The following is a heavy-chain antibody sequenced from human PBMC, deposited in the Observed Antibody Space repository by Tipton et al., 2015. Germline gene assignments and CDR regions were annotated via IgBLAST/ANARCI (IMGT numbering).Heavy chain of an antibody. CDR1: GGSISNYY. CDR2: INISGVT. Sequence: TLSLTCAVSGGSISNYYWSWIRQPAGKGLEWIGRINISGVTNYNPSLKSRVTMSVDTSKNQFSLKLSSVTAADTAVYYCARDGAPYYFDSSGPQAAFDIWAQGTMVTVSS. J-gene: IGHJ3*02. V-gene: IGHV4-4*07. CDR3: ARDGAPYYFDSSGPQAAFDI. D-gene: IGHD3-22*01.